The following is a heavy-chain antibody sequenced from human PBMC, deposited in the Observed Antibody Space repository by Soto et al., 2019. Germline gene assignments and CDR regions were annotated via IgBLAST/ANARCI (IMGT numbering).Heavy chain of an antibody. D-gene: IGHD6-19*01. CDR2: IWYDGSNK. CDR1: GFTFSSYG. J-gene: IGHJ6*02. Sequence: PGGSLRLSCAASGFTFSSYGMHWVRQAPGKGLEWVAVIWYDGSNKYYADSVKGRFTISRDNSKNTLYLQMNSLRAEDTAVHYCARKKAGLYYYYGMDVWGQGTTVTVSS. CDR3: ARKKAGLYYYYGMDV. V-gene: IGHV3-33*01.